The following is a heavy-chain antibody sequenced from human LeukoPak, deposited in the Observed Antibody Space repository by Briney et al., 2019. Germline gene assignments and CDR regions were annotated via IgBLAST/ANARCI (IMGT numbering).Heavy chain of an antibody. Sequence: PGGSMRLSCAASGFTFSSYAISWVRQAPGEGLEWVSAISGRGGSTYYADSVKGRFTISRDNSKNTLYLQMNSLRAEDTAVYYCAKDRPPYCSSTSCKHFDYWGQGTLVTVSS. V-gene: IGHV3-23*01. D-gene: IGHD2-2*01. CDR3: AKDRPPYCSSTSCKHFDY. CDR1: GFTFSSYA. J-gene: IGHJ4*02. CDR2: ISGRGGST.